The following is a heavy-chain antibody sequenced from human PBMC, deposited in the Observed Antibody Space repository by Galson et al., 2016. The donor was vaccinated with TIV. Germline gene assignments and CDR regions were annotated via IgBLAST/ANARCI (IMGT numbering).Heavy chain of an antibody. D-gene: IGHD1/OR15-1a*01. CDR1: GDSVSSNSA. Sequence: CAISGDSVSSNSAWNWIRQSPSRGLEWLGRTYYRSKWYNDYALSVKSRITINPDTSKNQFSLQLNSMTPEDTAVYYCARDRTLPGYYYNGMDVWGQGTTVIVSS. V-gene: IGHV6-1*01. CDR2: TYYRSKWYN. J-gene: IGHJ6*02. CDR3: ARDRTLPGYYYNGMDV.